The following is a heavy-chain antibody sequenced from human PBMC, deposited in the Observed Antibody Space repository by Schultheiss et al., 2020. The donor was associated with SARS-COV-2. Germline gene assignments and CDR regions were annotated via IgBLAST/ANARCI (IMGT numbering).Heavy chain of an antibody. Sequence: SETLSLTCTVSGGSISSGDYYWSWIRQPPGKGLEWIGYIYYSGSTYYNPSLKSRVTISVDTSKNQFSLKLSSVTAADTAVYYCARERVVPAAMPDYWGQGTLVTVSS. CDR3: ARERVVPAAMPDY. CDR2: IYYSGST. V-gene: IGHV4-30-4*01. CDR1: GGSISSGDYY. D-gene: IGHD2-2*01. J-gene: IGHJ4*02.